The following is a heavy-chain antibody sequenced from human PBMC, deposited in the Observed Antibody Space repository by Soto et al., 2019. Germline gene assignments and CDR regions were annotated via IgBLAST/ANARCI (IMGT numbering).Heavy chain of an antibody. V-gene: IGHV1-69*13. CDR3: ARGASKRRAFDI. Sequence: ASVKVSCKASGGTFSSYAISWVRQAPGQGLEWMGGIIPIFGTANYAQKFQGRVTITADESTSTAYMELSSLRSEDTAVYYCARGASKRRAFDIWGQGTMVTVS. CDR1: GGTFSSYA. J-gene: IGHJ3*02. CDR2: IIPIFGTA.